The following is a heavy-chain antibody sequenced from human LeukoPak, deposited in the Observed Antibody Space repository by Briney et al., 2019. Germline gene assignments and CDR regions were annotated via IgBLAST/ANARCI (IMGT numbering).Heavy chain of an antibody. CDR2: IYYSGST. Sequence: SETLSLTCTVSGGSISSSSYYWGWIRQPPGKGLEWIGSIYYSGSTYYNPSLKNRVTISVDTSKNQFSLKLSSVTAADTAVYYCARTHSGSFGPFDYWGQGTLVTVSS. D-gene: IGHD1-26*01. J-gene: IGHJ4*02. CDR1: GGSISSSSYY. CDR3: ARTHSGSFGPFDY. V-gene: IGHV4-39*01.